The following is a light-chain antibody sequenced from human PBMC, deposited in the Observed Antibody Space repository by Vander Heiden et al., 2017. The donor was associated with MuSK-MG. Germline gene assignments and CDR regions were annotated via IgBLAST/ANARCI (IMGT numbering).Light chain of an antibody. J-gene: IGKJ4*01. CDR1: QSVNSN. V-gene: IGKV3-15*01. Sequence: EVVLTQSPATLSVSPGESASLSCRASQSVNSNLAWYQQIPVQSPRLLVYGASSRATGIPARFSGSASGPYFTLTISSRQSEDYAVYSCQGHDQWPSLTFGAGTKVELK. CDR3: QGHDQWPSLT. CDR2: GAS.